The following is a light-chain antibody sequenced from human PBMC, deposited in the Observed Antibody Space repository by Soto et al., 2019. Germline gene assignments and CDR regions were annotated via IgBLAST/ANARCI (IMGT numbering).Light chain of an antibody. J-gene: IGLJ1*01. V-gene: IGLV2-14*01. CDR1: SSDVGGYNY. CDR3: SSYTTSSTSLYV. CDR2: EVS. Sequence: QSALTQPASVSGSPGQSITISCTGTSSDVGGYNYVSWYQQHPGTAPKLLIYEVSNRPSGVSNRFSGSKSGNTASLTISGLQAEAEADYYCSSYTTSSTSLYVFGTATKLTVL.